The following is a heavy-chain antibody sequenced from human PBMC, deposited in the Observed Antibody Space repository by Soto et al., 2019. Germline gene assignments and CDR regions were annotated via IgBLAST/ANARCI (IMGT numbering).Heavy chain of an antibody. CDR1: GGTFSSYA. CDR3: ASLSSGYYYDWFDP. Sequence: SVKVSCKASGGTFSSYAISWVRQAPGQGLEWMGGIIPIFGTANYAQKFQGRVTITADKSTSTAYMELSSLRSEDTAVYYCASLSSGYYYDWFDPWGQGTLVTVSS. J-gene: IGHJ5*02. D-gene: IGHD3-22*01. V-gene: IGHV1-69*06. CDR2: IIPIFGTA.